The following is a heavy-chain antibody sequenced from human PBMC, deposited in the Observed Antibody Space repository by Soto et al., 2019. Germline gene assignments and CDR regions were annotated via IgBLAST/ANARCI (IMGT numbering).Heavy chain of an antibody. CDR1: GFTFSGSA. CDR2: IRSKADSYET. Sequence: EVQLVESGGGLVQPGGSLKLSCAASGFTFSGSAMHWVRQASGKGLEWVGRIRSKADSYETGYAASVKGRFTISRDESTNTAYLQMNSLRLEAAAGSYCTSHSPARDGYVALWGRGTLVTVSS. CDR3: TSHSPARDGYVAL. V-gene: IGHV3-73*01. J-gene: IGHJ2*01.